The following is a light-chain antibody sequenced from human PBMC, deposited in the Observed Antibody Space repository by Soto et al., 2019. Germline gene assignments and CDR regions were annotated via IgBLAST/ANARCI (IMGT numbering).Light chain of an antibody. V-gene: IGLV2-8*01. CDR2: EVN. J-gene: IGLJ2*01. Sequence: QSALTQPPSASGSPGQSITISCTGTSSDIGAYNYVSWYQQFPGNAPKVMIYEVNERPSGVPDRFSGSKSGNTASLTVSGLQPADEADYYCSSYAGVSSPGLLFGGGTKLTVL. CDR1: SSDIGAYNY. CDR3: SSYAGVSSPGLL.